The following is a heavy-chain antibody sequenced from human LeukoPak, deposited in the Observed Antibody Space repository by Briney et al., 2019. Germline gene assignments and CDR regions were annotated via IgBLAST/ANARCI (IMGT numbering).Heavy chain of an antibody. Sequence: PSETLSLTCTVSGGSVSSGSYYWSWIRQPPGKGLEWIGHVHNSGSTDFSSSLKSRVTISVDTSKNQFSLELTSVTSADTAVYYCATPWYNSGWYGSVVHWGQGTLVTVSS. D-gene: IGHD6-13*01. CDR2: VHNSGST. CDR1: GGSVSSGSYY. CDR3: ATPWYNSGWYGSVVH. J-gene: IGHJ4*02. V-gene: IGHV4-61*01.